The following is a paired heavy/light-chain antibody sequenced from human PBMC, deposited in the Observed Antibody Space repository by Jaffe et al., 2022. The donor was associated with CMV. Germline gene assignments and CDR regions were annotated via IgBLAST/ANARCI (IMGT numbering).Heavy chain of an antibody. V-gene: IGHV4-4*02. CDR1: GDSISGYNW. CDR2: IFHTGTT. Sequence: QVQLQESGPGLVKPSGTLSLTCAVSGDSISGYNWWSWVRQSPGKGLQWIGEIFHTGTTSYNPSFKSRVTISADNSKSQFSLKLNSVTAADTAVYYCVRRSYYYNSRGYRFDYWGRGSLVTVSS. D-gene: IGHD3-22*01. J-gene: IGHJ4*02. CDR3: VRRSYYYNSRGYRFDY.
Light chain of an antibody. V-gene: IGKV3-20*01. Sequence: EIVLTQSPRTLSLSPGERATLSCRASQYFSIIYLAWYQQKSGQAPRLLLYGASSRATGVPDRFIGSGSGTDFNLTISGLEPEDSAVYYCQQFGFSPYAFGQGTDLQIK. CDR3: QQFGFSPYA. CDR1: QYFSIIY. CDR2: GAS. J-gene: IGKJ2*01.